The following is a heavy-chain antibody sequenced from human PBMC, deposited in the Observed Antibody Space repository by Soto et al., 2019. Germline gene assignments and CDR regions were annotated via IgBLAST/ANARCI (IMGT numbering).Heavy chain of an antibody. D-gene: IGHD6-19*01. CDR1: GGTFSSYT. CDR2: IIPILGIA. Sequence: QVQLVQSGAEVKKPGSSVKVSCKASGGTFSSYTISWVRQAPGQGLEWMGRIIPILGIANYAQKFQGRVTITGDKSPSPAYLELSSLRSEDTAVYYCAHSSGWYDYWGQGTLVTVSS. V-gene: IGHV1-69*02. J-gene: IGHJ4*02. CDR3: AHSSGWYDY.